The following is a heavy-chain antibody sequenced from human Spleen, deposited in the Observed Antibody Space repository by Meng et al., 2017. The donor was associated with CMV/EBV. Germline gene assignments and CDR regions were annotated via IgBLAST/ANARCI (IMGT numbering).Heavy chain of an antibody. CDR1: GFTFSTYW. V-gene: IGHV3-7*01. Sequence: GESLKISCAASGFTFSTYWMSWVRQAPGKGLEWVANIKQDGSEKYYVDSVKGRFTISRDNAKNSLYLQMTSLRAEDTAVYYCASSWDFDYWGQGTLVTVSS. D-gene: IGHD7-27*01. J-gene: IGHJ4*02. CDR3: ASSWDFDY. CDR2: IKQDGSEK.